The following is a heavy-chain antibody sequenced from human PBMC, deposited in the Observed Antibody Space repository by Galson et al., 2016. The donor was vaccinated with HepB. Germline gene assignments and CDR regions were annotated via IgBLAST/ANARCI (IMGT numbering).Heavy chain of an antibody. J-gene: IGHJ3*02. Sequence: SVKVSCKASGYTFTDYYMHWVRQAPGQGLEWVGWINPNSGGTNYAQKFQGRVTMTRDTSISTVYMELSRLKSDDTAIYYCARDRYSGSYYVGAFDIWGQGTMVTVS. D-gene: IGHD1-26*01. CDR3: ARDRYSGSYYVGAFDI. V-gene: IGHV1-2*02. CDR1: GYTFTDYY. CDR2: INPNSGGT.